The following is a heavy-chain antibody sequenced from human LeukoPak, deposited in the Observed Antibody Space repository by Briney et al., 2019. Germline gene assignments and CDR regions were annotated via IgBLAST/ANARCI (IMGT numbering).Heavy chain of an antibody. V-gene: IGHV4-38-2*02. CDR2: IYHSGST. J-gene: IGHJ5*02. CDR3: ARHRVGSGDTYYDFWSGYSGFDP. D-gene: IGHD3-3*01. CDR1: GYSISSGYY. Sequence: SETLSLTCTVSGYSISSGYYWGWIRQPPGKGLEWIGSIYHSGSTYYNPSLKSRVTISVDTSKSQFSLKLSSVTAADTAVYYCARHRVGSGDTYYDFWSGYSGFDPWGQGTLVTVSS.